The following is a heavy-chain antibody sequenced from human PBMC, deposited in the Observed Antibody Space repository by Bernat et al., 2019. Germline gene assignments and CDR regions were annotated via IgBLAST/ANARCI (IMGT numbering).Heavy chain of an antibody. CDR1: GFTFSSYA. J-gene: IGHJ4*02. D-gene: IGHD3-9*01. V-gene: IGHV3-30-3*01. CDR3: ARDRYDILTGYTYYFDY. CDR2: ISYDGSNK. Sequence: QVQLVESGGGVVQPGRSLRLSCAASGFTFSSYAMHWVRQAPGKGLEWVAVISYDGSNKYYADSVKGRFTISRDNSKNTLYLQMNSLRAEDTAVYYCARDRYDILTGYTYYFDYWGQGTLVTVSS.